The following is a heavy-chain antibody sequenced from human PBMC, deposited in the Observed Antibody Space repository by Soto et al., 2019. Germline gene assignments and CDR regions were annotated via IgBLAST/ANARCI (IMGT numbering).Heavy chain of an antibody. CDR3: ARRSSSRSWLDP. D-gene: IGHD6-6*01. CDR2: IYYSGST. V-gene: IGHV4-38-2*01. CDR1: GYSISSGYY. Sequence: SETLSLTCAVSGYSISSGYYWGWIRQPPGKGLEWIGSIYYSGSTYYNPSLKSRVTISVDTSKNQFSLKLSSVTAADTAVYYCARRSSSRSWLDPWGQGTPGPVSS. J-gene: IGHJ5*02.